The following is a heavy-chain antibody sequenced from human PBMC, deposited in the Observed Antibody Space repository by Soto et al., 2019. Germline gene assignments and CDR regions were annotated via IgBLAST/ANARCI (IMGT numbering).Heavy chain of an antibody. CDR1: GFSFSDYV. CDR2: MTYDGATE. J-gene: IGHJ3*01. D-gene: IGHD3-3*02. CDR3: ARVRLSIAVNDALDV. Sequence: ESGGGVVQPGRSLRLSCAASGFSFSDYVIHWVRQAAGKGLEWVASMTYDGATEYYADAVKGRFTMSRDNSKRTLSLQMNSLRPEDTAVYYCARVRLSIAVNDALDVWGQGTTVTVSS. V-gene: IGHV3-30*14.